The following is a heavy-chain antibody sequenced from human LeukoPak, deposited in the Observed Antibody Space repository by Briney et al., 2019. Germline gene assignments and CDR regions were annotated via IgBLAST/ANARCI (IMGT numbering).Heavy chain of an antibody. CDR3: ANLGGYSGYGLFY. Sequence: PGGSLRLSCAASGFTFNRYGMSWVRQAPGKGLEWVSGISASGANRYYADSVKGRFTISRDNSKNTLYLQMNSLRAEDTAVYYCANLGGYSGYGLFYWGQGTLVTVSS. CDR1: GFTFNRYG. V-gene: IGHV3-23*01. J-gene: IGHJ4*02. CDR2: ISASGANR. D-gene: IGHD5-12*01.